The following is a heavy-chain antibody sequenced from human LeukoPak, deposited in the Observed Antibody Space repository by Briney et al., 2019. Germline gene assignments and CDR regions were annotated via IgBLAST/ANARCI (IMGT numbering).Heavy chain of an antibody. Sequence: GGSLGLFCGASGFTFTYFGMHWVPQAPAKGREGGAFIRFDGGDKYYAGSVRGRFTISRDNSKNTLYLQMNSLRAEDTAVYYCARGLIIVLMVYAKNDAFDICGQGTMVPVSS. CDR2: IRFDGGDK. CDR3: ARGLIIVLMVYAKNDAFDI. D-gene: IGHD2-8*01. CDR1: GFTFTYFG. V-gene: IGHV3-30*02. J-gene: IGHJ3*02.